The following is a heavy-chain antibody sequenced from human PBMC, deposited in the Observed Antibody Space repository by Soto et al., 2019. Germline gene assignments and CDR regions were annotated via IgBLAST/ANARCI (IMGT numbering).Heavy chain of an antibody. CDR2: ISDSGGDT. V-gene: IGHV3-23*01. CDR3: TRGGWVY. Sequence: GGSLRLSCAASGFTFTTYTMAWVRQAPGKGLEWVSTISDSGGDTFYAGSVEGRFTISRDNSKNTVYLQMNSLRTDDTAVYYCTRGGWVYWGQGSLVTVSS. J-gene: IGHJ4*02. CDR1: GFTFTTYT. D-gene: IGHD1-26*01.